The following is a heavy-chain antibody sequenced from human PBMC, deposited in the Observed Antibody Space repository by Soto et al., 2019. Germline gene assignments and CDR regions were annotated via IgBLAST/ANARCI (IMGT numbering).Heavy chain of an antibody. CDR3: ARRYGSGSYYNQAYYYYMDV. D-gene: IGHD3-10*01. J-gene: IGHJ6*03. V-gene: IGHV4-59*01. CDR2: IYYSGST. CDR1: GGSISSYY. Sequence: SETLSLTCTVSGGSISSYYWSWIRQPPGKGLEWIWYIYYSGSTNYNPSLKIRVTISVDTSKNQFSLKLSSVTAADTAVYYCARRYGSGSYYNQAYYYYMDVWGKGTTVTVSS.